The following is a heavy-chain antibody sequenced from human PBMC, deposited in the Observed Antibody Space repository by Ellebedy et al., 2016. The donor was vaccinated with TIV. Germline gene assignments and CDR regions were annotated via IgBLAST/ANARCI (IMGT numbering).Heavy chain of an antibody. J-gene: IGHJ6*02. CDR2: IYYSGST. CDR1: GGSISSYY. V-gene: IGHV4-59*01. D-gene: IGHD1-1*01. CDR3: AGDPYRSYGMDV. Sequence: PGGSLRLSCTVSGGSISSYYWSWIRQPPGKGLEWIGYIYYSGSTNYNPSLKSRVTISVDTSKNKFSLKLNSVTAADTAVYYCAGDPYRSYGMDVWGQGTTVTVSS.